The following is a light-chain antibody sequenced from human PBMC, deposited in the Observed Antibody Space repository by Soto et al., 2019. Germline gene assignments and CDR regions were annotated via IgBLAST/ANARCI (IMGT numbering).Light chain of an antibody. CDR1: QSISSW. CDR2: KAS. Sequence: DIQMTQSPSTLSASVGDRVTITCRASQSISSWLAWYQQKPGKVPKLLINKASSLESGVPSRFSGSGSGTEFTLTISSLQPDDFATYYCQHFNSYPWTFGQGTKVEIK. V-gene: IGKV1-5*03. J-gene: IGKJ1*01. CDR3: QHFNSYPWT.